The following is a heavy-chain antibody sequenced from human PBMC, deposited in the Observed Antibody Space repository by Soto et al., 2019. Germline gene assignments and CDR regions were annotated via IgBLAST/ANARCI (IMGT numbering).Heavy chain of an antibody. CDR1: GGTSSNFT. CDR2: TIPLFDKT. V-gene: IGHV1-69*12. J-gene: IGHJ6*02. Sequence: QVQLVQSGAEVKKPGSSVKVSCKASGGTSSNFTINWVRQAPGQGLEWMGGTIPLFDKTHYAQKFQGRVTITADESTNTAHMELSSLRSDDTAVYYCARPRVPYYAMDVWGHGTTVTVSS. CDR3: ARPRVPYYAMDV.